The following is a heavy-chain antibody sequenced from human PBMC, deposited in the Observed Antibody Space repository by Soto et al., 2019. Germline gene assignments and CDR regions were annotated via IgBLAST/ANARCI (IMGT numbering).Heavy chain of an antibody. CDR3: ARDPSCSGGSCYSRWYFDL. Sequence: QVQLVQSGAEVKKPGASVKVSCKASGYTFTSYGISWVRQAPGQGLEWMGWFSAYNGNTNYAQKLQGRVTMTTYTSTSTAYMGLRSLRSEGTAVYYCARDPSCSGGSCYSRWYFDLWGRGTLVTVSS. CDR2: FSAYNGNT. D-gene: IGHD2-15*01. J-gene: IGHJ2*01. CDR1: GYTFTSYG. V-gene: IGHV1-18*01.